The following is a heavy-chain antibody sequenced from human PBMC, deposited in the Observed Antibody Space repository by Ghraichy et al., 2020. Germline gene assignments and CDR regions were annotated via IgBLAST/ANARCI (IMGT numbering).Heavy chain of an antibody. V-gene: IGHV3-74*01. CDR3: AREYCCGGRCLFGTGGSHFDS. CDR1: GFTLSNYW. CDR2: VKSDGGST. Sequence: GGSLRLSCTASGFTLSNYWMHWVRQAPGKGLVWVSRVKSDGGSTIYADSVKGRFTISRDNAKNTLYLQMNSLRAEDTAVYYCAREYCCGGRCLFGTGGSHFDSWGQGTLVSVSS. D-gene: IGHD2-15*01. J-gene: IGHJ4*02.